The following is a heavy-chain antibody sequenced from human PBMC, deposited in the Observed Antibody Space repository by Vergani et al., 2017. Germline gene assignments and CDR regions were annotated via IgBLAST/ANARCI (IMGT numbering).Heavy chain of an antibody. CDR3: ASFRTRGYSYADLRRAFDI. D-gene: IGHD5-18*01. CDR2: IYYSGST. CDR1: GGSISSSSYY. J-gene: IGHJ3*02. Sequence: QLQLQESGPGLVKPSETLSLTCTVSGGSISSSSYYWGWIRQPPGKGLEWIGSIYYSGSTYYNPSLKSRVTISVDPSKNQFSLKLSSVTAADTAVYYGASFRTRGYSYADLRRAFDIWGQGTMVTVSS. V-gene: IGHV4-39*07.